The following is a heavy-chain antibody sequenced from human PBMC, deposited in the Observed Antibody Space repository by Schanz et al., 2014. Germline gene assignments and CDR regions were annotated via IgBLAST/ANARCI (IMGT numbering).Heavy chain of an antibody. CDR1: GGSISSGTYY. CDR3: ARDTTWRLDL. Sequence: QVQLQESGPGLVKPSQTLSLTCIVSGGSISSGTYYWSWLRQPAGKGLEWIGRVYTSGSTNYNPSLKSRVPISLDTSKNQFSVTLTSLTAADTAVYYCARDTTWRLDLWGRGTLVTVSS. V-gene: IGHV4-61*02. CDR2: VYTSGST. J-gene: IGHJ2*01. D-gene: IGHD1-1*01.